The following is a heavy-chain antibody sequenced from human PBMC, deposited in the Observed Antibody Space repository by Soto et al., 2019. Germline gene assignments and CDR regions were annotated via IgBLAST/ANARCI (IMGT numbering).Heavy chain of an antibody. J-gene: IGHJ3*02. CDR3: ARELLERHLGALAI. CDR1: GYSFTSHY. V-gene: IGHV1-46*03. Sequence: GASVKVSCKAIGYSFTSHYMHWVRQAPGQGLEWMGTIYPGGVNIAYAQKFKGRVTMTKDTSTSTVYMELNSLTSDDTAVYYCARELLERHLGALAISGQGTMVPVSS. D-gene: IGHD1-1*01. CDR2: IYPGGVNI.